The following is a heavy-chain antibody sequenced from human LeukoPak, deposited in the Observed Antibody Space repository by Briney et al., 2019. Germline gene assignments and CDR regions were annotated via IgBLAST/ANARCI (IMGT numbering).Heavy chain of an antibody. CDR2: ISYDGSNK. V-gene: IGHV3-30*04. Sequence: GGSLRLSCAASGFTFSSYAMHWVRQAPGKGLEWVAVISYDGSNKYYADSVKGRFTISRDNSKNTLYLQMNSLRAEDTAVYYCARRYSSGWYYYYMDVWGKGATVTVSS. CDR1: GFTFSSYA. D-gene: IGHD6-19*01. J-gene: IGHJ6*03. CDR3: ARRYSSGWYYYYMDV.